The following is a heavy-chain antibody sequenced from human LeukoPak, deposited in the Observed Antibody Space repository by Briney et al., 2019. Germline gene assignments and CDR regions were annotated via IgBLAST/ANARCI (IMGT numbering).Heavy chain of an antibody. D-gene: IGHD6-13*01. Sequence: PGGSLRLSCAASGFSFSSYALRWIRQAPGRGVEWVAVISYDGRNKYYADSVKGRFTISRDNSKNTLYLQMNSLRAEDTAVYYCARHHRGYSSTWYTFDYWGQGTLVTVSS. CDR1: GFSFSSYA. J-gene: IGHJ4*02. CDR2: ISYDGRNK. CDR3: ARHHRGYSSTWYTFDY. V-gene: IGHV3-30*01.